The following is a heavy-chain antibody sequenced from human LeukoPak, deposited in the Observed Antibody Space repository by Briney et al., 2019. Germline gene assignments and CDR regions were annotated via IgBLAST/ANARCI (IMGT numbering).Heavy chain of an antibody. D-gene: IGHD1-26*01. J-gene: IGHJ5*02. V-gene: IGHV4-4*07. Sequence: SETLSLTCTVSGGSNSSYYWSWIRQAAGKGLEWIGRIYTSGSTNYNPSLKSRVTMSVDMSKNQFSLNLTSVTAADTAVYYCARETGSSRWFDPWGQGTLVTVSP. CDR2: IYTSGST. CDR1: GGSNSSYY. CDR3: ARETGSSRWFDP.